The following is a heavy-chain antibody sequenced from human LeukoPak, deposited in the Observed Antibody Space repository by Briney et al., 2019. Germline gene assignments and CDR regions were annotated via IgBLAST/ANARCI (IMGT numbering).Heavy chain of an antibody. V-gene: IGHV6-1*01. Sequence: SQTLSLTCATSGDSVSSNSAAWNWIRQSPSRGLEWLGRTYYRSKWYNDYAVSVKSRITINPDTSKNQFSLQLNSVTPEDTAVYYCAREGIVVVPAAIFGYYGMDVWGQGTTVTVSS. J-gene: IGHJ6*02. D-gene: IGHD2-2*01. CDR1: GDSVSSNSAA. CDR3: AREGIVVVPAAIFGYYGMDV. CDR2: TYYRSKWYN.